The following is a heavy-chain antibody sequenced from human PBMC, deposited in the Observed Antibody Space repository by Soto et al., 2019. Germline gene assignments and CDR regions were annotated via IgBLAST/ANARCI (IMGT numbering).Heavy chain of an antibody. V-gene: IGHV3-23*01. Sequence: EVQLLESGGGLVQPGWSLRLSCAASGFTFSSYAMSWVRQAPGKGLEWVSTISGNGGSSYYADSVKGRFTISRDNSKNTLYLQMNSLRAEDTAVYYCAKDDKYSSGGGWFDPWGQGTLVTVSS. CDR3: AKDDKYSSGGGWFDP. CDR2: ISGNGGSS. D-gene: IGHD6-19*01. J-gene: IGHJ5*02. CDR1: GFTFSSYA.